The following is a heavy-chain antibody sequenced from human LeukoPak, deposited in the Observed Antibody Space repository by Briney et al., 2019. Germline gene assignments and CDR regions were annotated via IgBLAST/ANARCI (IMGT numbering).Heavy chain of an antibody. D-gene: IGHD3-22*01. CDR2: IYTSGST. J-gene: IGHJ3*02. CDR3: ARHRYYYDSRGAPDDAFDI. V-gene: IGHV4-4*07. CDR1: GGSISSYY. Sequence: PSETLSLTCTVSGGSISSYYWSWIRQPAGKGLEWIGRIYTSGSTNYNPSLKSRVTISIDTSKNQFSLKLSSVTAADTAVYYCARHRYYYDSRGAPDDAFDIWGQGTMVTVSS.